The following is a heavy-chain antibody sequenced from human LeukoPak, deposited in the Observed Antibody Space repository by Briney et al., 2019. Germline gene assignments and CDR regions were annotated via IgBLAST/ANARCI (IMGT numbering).Heavy chain of an antibody. J-gene: IGHJ5*02. V-gene: IGHV5-51*01. CDR2: IYPGDSDT. Sequence: GESLKSSCKGSGYSFTSYWIGWVRQMPGKGREWVGIIYPGDSDTRYSPSFQGQVTISADNSISTAYLQSSSLKASDTAMYYCARHKEPYYYDSSGPRGQGTLVTVSS. D-gene: IGHD3-22*01. CDR1: GYSFTSYW. CDR3: ARHKEPYYYDSSGP.